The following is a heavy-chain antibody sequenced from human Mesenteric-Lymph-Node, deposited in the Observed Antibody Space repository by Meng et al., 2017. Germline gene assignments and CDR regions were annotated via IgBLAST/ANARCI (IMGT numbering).Heavy chain of an antibody. J-gene: IGHJ4*02. CDR2: IIPIFGTA. CDR1: GYTFTGYY. Sequence: QVQLVQSVAEVKKPGSSVKVSCKASGYTFTGYYMHWVRQAPGQGLEWMGGIIPIFGTANYAQKFQGRVTITADKSTSTAYMELSSLRSEDTAVYYCARKSNDYYDREYYFDYWGQGTLVTVS. V-gene: IGHV1-69*06. CDR3: ARKSNDYYDREYYFDY. D-gene: IGHD3-22*01.